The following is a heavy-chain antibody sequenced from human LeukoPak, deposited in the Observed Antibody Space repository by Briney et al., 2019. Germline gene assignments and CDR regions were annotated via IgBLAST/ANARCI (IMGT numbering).Heavy chain of an antibody. Sequence: GGSLRLSCAASGLTVSSYSMNWVRQAPGKGLEWVSYISSSSSTIYYADTVKGRFTISRDNAKNSLYLQMNSLRDEDTAVYYCARARASGRSGFDYWGQGTLVTVSS. CDR3: ARARASGRSGFDY. D-gene: IGHD2-15*01. CDR1: GLTVSSYS. V-gene: IGHV3-48*02. J-gene: IGHJ4*02. CDR2: ISSSSSTI.